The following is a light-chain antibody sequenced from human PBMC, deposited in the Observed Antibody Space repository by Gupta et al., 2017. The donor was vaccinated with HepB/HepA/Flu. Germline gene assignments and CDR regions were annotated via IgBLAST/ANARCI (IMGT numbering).Light chain of an antibody. V-gene: IGKV1-39*01. CDR2: AAS. Sequence: DIQMTQSPSSLSASVGDRVTITCRASQSISSYLNWYQQKPGKAPKLLIYAASSVQSGVPSRFSGSGSGTDFTLTISRRQPEDFATYYCQQRDSTPLTFGQGTQVEIK. J-gene: IGKJ1*01. CDR3: QQRDSTPLT. CDR1: QSISSY.